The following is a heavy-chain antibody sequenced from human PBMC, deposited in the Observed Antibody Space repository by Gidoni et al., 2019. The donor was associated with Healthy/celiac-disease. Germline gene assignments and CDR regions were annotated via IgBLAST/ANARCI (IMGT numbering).Heavy chain of an antibody. CDR1: GFTFSSYA. CDR3: AKDEILGEYYYYGMDV. Sequence: EVQLLESGGGLVQPGGSLRLSCAASGFTFSSYAMSWVRQAPGKGLEWVSAISGSGGSTYYADSVKGRFTISRDNSKNTLYLQMNSLRAEDTAVYYCAKDEILGEYYYYGMDVWGQGTTVTVSS. CDR2: ISGSGGST. J-gene: IGHJ6*02. V-gene: IGHV3-23*01. D-gene: IGHD1-26*01.